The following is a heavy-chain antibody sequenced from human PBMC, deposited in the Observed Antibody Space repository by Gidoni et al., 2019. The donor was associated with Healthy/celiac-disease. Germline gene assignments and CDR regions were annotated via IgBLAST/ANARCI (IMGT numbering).Heavy chain of an antibody. V-gene: IGHV4-4*02. Sequence: QVQLQESGPGLVTPSGTLSLTCAVSGGSISSSNWWRWVRQPPGKGLEWIGEIYHSGSTNYNPSLKSRVTISVDKSKNQFSLKLSSVTAADTAVYYCARASDIVVVPAAERKPGISIWGQGTLVTVSS. CDR2: IYHSGST. CDR1: GGSISSSNW. CDR3: ARASDIVVVPAAERKPGISI. D-gene: IGHD2-2*01. J-gene: IGHJ4*02.